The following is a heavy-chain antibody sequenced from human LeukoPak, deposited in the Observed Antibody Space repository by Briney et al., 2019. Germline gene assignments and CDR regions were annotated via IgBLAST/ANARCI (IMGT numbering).Heavy chain of an antibody. Sequence: PGGSLRLSCAASGFTVSSNYMSWVHQAPGKGLEWVSVIYSGGSTYYADSVKGRFTISRDNSKNTLYLQMNSLRAEDTAVYYCARDLVGSFDYWGQGTLVTVSS. V-gene: IGHV3-53*01. CDR3: ARDLVGSFDY. J-gene: IGHJ4*02. D-gene: IGHD1-26*01. CDR2: IYSGGST. CDR1: GFTVSSNY.